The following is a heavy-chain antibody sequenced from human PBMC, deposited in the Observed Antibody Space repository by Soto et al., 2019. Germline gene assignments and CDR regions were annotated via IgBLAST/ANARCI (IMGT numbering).Heavy chain of an antibody. CDR1: DVSVSGDY. CDR2: INYSGST. Sequence: QAQLQAWGAGLLRPSETLSLTCGVSDVSVSGDYWSGLRQPPGKGLEWIGEINYSGSTKFNPSLKSRVTLSIDTSKDQFCLRLSSVTAADTAVYYCARDSGGLRLGESSLYGEKDSFDVWDQGTLVTVSS. D-gene: IGHD3-16*02. J-gene: IGHJ3*01. V-gene: IGHV4-34*01. CDR3: ARDSGGLRLGESSLYGEKDSFDV.